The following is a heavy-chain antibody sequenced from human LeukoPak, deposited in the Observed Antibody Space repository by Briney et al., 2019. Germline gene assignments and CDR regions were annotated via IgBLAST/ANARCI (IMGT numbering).Heavy chain of an antibody. CDR3: AKEYDSSGYYFCYFDY. Sequence: GGSLRLSCAASGFTFSSYAMSWVRPAPGKGLEWVSAISGSGGSTYYADSVKGRFTISRDNSKNTLYLQMNSLRAEDTAVYYCAKEYDSSGYYFCYFDYWGQGTLVTVSS. D-gene: IGHD3-22*01. J-gene: IGHJ4*02. CDR1: GFTFSSYA. CDR2: ISGSGGST. V-gene: IGHV3-23*01.